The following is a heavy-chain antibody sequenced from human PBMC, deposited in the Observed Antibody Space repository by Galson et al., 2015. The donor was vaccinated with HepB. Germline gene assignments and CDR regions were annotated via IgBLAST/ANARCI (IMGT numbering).Heavy chain of an antibody. CDR3: ARTSSETEYCSSTSCYTIHNWFDP. CDR1: GGSISSYY. J-gene: IGHJ5*02. CDR2: IYYSGST. D-gene: IGHD2-2*02. Sequence: ETLSLTCTVSGGSISSYYWSWIRQPPGKGLEWIGYIYYSGSTNYNPSLKSRVTISVDTSKNQFSLKLSSVTAADTAVYYCARTSSETEYCSSTSCYTIHNWFDPWGQGTLVTVSS. V-gene: IGHV4-59*01.